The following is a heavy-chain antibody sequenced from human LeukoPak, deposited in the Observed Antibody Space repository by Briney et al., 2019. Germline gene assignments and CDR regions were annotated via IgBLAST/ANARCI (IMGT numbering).Heavy chain of an antibody. Sequence: GGSLRPSCAPSGFRFSNYAMSWVRQAPGKGLELGSVISSAVGSTYYANSVKGRFTISRDNSKNTLYLQMNSLRAEDTATYYCAKDCAIGVWYGECEVDYWGQGTLVTVSS. CDR1: GFRFSNYA. CDR2: ISSAVGST. D-gene: IGHD3-10*01. J-gene: IGHJ4*02. V-gene: IGHV3-23*01. CDR3: AKDCAIGVWYGECEVDY.